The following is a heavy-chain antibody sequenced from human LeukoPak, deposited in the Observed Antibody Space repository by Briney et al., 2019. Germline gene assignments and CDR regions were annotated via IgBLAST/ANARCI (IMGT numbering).Heavy chain of an antibody. D-gene: IGHD3-22*01. CDR3: AGDKDSSGYFADY. V-gene: IGHV3-33*01. Sequence: PGGSLRLSCAASGFTFSSYGMHWVRQAPGKGLEWVAVIWYDGSNKYYADSVKGRFTISRDNSKNTLYLQMNSLRAKDTAVYYCAGDKDSSGYFADYWGQGTLVTVSS. CDR1: GFTFSSYG. J-gene: IGHJ4*02. CDR2: IWYDGSNK.